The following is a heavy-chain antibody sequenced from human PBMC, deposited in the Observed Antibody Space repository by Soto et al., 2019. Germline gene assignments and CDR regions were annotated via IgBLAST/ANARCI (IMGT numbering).Heavy chain of an antibody. V-gene: IGHV1-69*12. D-gene: IGHD1-26*01. CDR3: ASRTYQWESPGWFDP. J-gene: IGHJ5*02. Sequence: QVQLVQSGAEVKKPGSSVKVSCKASGSTFSSYAISWVRQAPGQRLEWMGGIIPIFGTANYAQKFQGRVTITADESTSTAYMELSSLRSEDTAVYYCASRTYQWESPGWFDPWGQGTLVTVS. CDR2: IIPIFGTA. CDR1: GSTFSSYA.